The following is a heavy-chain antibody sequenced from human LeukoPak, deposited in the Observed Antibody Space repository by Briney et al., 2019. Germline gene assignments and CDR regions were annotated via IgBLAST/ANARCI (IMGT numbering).Heavy chain of an antibody. J-gene: IGHJ5*02. Sequence: GESLQISCKGSGYSFASYWIGWVRQMPGKGLEWMGIIYPGDSDTRYSPSFQGQVTISADKSISTAYLQWSSLKASDTAMYYCARHQSHSSSPKGFDPWGQGTLVTVSS. CDR1: GYSFASYW. D-gene: IGHD6-6*01. V-gene: IGHV5-51*01. CDR3: ARHQSHSSSPKGFDP. CDR2: IYPGDSDT.